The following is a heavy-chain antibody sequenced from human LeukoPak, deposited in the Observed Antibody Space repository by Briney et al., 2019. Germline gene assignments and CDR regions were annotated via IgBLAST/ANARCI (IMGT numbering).Heavy chain of an antibody. Sequence: ASLKVSWKASGYTLTSYYMHWVRQAPGQGLEWMGIINPSGGSTNYAQKFQGRVTMTSDTSTSTVYMELSSLRSEDTAVYYCASLGSGSSPIIDFDYWGQGTLVTVSS. V-gene: IGHV1-46*01. CDR1: GYTLTSYY. CDR3: ASLGSGSSPIIDFDY. J-gene: IGHJ4*02. D-gene: IGHD3-10*01. CDR2: INPSGGST.